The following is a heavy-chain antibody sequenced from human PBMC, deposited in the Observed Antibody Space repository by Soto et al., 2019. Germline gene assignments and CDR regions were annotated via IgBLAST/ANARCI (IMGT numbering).Heavy chain of an antibody. Sequence: ASVKVSCKVSGYTLTELSMHWVRQAPGKGLEWMGGFDPEDGETIYAQKFQGRVTMTEDTSTDTAYMELSSLRSEDTAVYYCARVLGYCSSTSCYFGAFDIWGQGTMVTVSS. CDR2: FDPEDGET. CDR1: GYTLTELS. CDR3: ARVLGYCSSTSCYFGAFDI. V-gene: IGHV1-24*01. D-gene: IGHD2-2*01. J-gene: IGHJ3*02.